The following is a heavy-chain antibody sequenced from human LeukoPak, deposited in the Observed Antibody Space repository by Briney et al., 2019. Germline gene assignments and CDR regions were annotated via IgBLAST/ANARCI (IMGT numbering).Heavy chain of an antibody. V-gene: IGHV4-39*02. Sequence: SESLSLTCPVSGDSFSSSSYYWGWIRQPPGKGLEWIGSIYYSGSAYSNPSLKRRVTISAYTSKNHFSLKLSSVTAADTALFYCARLAYDGDYVDQWGQGTLVTVSS. CDR3: ARLAYDGDYVDQ. J-gene: IGHJ4*02. D-gene: IGHD2-21*01. CDR1: GDSFSSSSYY. CDR2: IYYSGSA.